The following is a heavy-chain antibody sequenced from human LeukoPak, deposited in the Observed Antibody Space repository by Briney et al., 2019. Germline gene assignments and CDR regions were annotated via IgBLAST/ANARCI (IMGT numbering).Heavy chain of an antibody. CDR1: GFTFDDYG. J-gene: IGHJ4*02. D-gene: IGHD5-12*01. V-gene: IGHV3-20*04. Sequence: PGGSLRLSCAASGFTFDDYGMSWVRQAPGKGLEWVSGINWNGGSTGYADSVKGRFTISRDNAKNSLYLQMNSLRAEDTALYYCARGGSGYDSDRYFDYWGQGTLVTVSS. CDR2: INWNGGST. CDR3: ARGGSGYDSDRYFDY.